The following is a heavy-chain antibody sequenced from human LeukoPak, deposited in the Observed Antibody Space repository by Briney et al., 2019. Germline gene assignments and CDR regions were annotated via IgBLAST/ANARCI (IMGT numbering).Heavy chain of an antibody. D-gene: IGHD5-24*01. V-gene: IGHV3-30*02. CDR1: GFTFSNYG. J-gene: IGHJ4*02. Sequence: GGSLRLSCAASGFTFSNYGIHWVRQAPGKGLEWVAFIRYDGSYKYYGDSVRGRFTISRDNSKNTLYLQMNSLRAEDTAVYYCAKDRRDGYNEIDYWGQGTLVTVSS. CDR3: AKDRRDGYNEIDY. CDR2: IRYDGSYK.